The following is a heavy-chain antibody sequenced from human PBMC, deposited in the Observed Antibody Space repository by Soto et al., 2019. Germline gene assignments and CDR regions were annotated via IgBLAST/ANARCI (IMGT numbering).Heavy chain of an antibody. CDR3: ASAVYGDYAGQNWFDP. Sequence: QLQLQESGSGLVKPSQTLSLTCAVSGGSISSGGYSWSWIRQPPGKGLEWIGYIYHSGSTYYNPSLTSRVTISVDRAKNQFSLKLSSVTAADTAVYYCASAVYGDYAGQNWFDPWGQGTLVTVSS. CDR2: IYHSGST. V-gene: IGHV4-30-2*01. CDR1: GGSISSGGYS. J-gene: IGHJ5*02. D-gene: IGHD4-17*01.